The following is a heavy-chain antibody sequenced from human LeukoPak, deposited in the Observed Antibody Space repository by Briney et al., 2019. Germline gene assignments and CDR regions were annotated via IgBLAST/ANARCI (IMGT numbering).Heavy chain of an antibody. CDR1: GFTFNSYS. J-gene: IGHJ4*02. D-gene: IGHD5-24*01. CDR3: ARDLMATPPGFDY. Sequence: GGSLRLSCAASGFTFNSYSMHWVRQAPGKGLEWVTAISDDETYKFYADSVKGRFTISRDNSKNTLYLQMNSLRAEDTAVYYCARDLMATPPGFDYWGQGTLVTVSS. V-gene: IGHV3-30-3*01. CDR2: ISDDETYK.